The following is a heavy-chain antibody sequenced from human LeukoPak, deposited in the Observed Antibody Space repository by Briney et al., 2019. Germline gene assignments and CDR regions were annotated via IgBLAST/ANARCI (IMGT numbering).Heavy chain of an antibody. CDR3: ARGDDYGDYWGLY. CDR1: GYTFTSYY. V-gene: IGHV1-46*01. CDR2: INPSGGST. Sequence: ASVKVSCQASGYTFTSYYMHWVRQAPGQGLEWMGIINPSGGSTSYAQKFQGRVTMTTDTSTSTVYMELRSLISDDAAVYYCARGDDYGDYWGLYWGQGTLVTVSS. D-gene: IGHD4-17*01. J-gene: IGHJ4*02.